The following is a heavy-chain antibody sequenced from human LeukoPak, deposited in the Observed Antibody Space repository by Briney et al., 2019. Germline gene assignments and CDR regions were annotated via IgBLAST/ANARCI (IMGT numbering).Heavy chain of an antibody. CDR3: AGGGGSGWYGPPRYYYMDV. CDR1: GGSFSGYY. D-gene: IGHD6-19*01. V-gene: IGHV4-34*01. CDR2: INHSGST. Sequence: MSSETLSLTCAVYGGSFSGYYWSWIRQPPGKGLEWIGEINHSGSTNYNPSLKSRVTISVDTSKNQFSLKLSSVTAADTAVYYCAGGGGSGWYGPPRYYYMDVWGKGTTVTVSS. J-gene: IGHJ6*03.